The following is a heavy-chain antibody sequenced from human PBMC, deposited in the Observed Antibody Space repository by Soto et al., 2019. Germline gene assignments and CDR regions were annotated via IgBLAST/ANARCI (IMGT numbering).Heavy chain of an antibody. CDR3: AKWDYYDSSGYYYFDY. D-gene: IGHD3-22*01. V-gene: IGHV3-23*01. J-gene: IGHJ4*02. Sequence: GSLRLSCAASGFTFSSYAMSWVRQAPGMGLRWVSAISGSGGSTFYADSVKGRFTISRDNSKNTLFLQMNSLRAEDTAVYYCAKWDYYDSSGYYYFDYWGQGTLVTVSS. CDR1: GFTFSSYA. CDR2: ISGSGGST.